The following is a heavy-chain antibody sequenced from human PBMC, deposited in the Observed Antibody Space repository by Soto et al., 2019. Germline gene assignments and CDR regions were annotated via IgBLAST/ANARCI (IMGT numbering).Heavy chain of an antibody. D-gene: IGHD5-18*01. CDR3: ARHTAMDSAVYYYGMDV. CDR1: GGTFSSYA. CDR2: IIPIFGTA. V-gene: IGHV1-69*01. Sequence: QVQLVQSGAEVKKPGSSVKVSCKASGGTFSSYAISWVRQAPGQGLEWMGGIIPIFGTANYAQKLQGRVTITADESTSTAYMELSSLRSEDTAVYYCARHTAMDSAVYYYGMDVWGQGTTVTVSS. J-gene: IGHJ6*02.